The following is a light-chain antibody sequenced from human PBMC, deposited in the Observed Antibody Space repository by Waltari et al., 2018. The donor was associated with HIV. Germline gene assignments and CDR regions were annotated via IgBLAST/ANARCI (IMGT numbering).Light chain of an antibody. J-gene: IGKJ1*01. CDR3: QQYNNRPWT. CDR1: QSVSSN. Sequence: EIVMTQSPATLAVSPAERATLSCRASQSVSSNLAWYQQKPGQAPRLLMYGASTRATGIPARFSGSGSGTEFTLTISSLQSEDFAVYYCQQYNNRPWTFGQGTTVEIK. CDR2: GAS. V-gene: IGKV3D-15*01.